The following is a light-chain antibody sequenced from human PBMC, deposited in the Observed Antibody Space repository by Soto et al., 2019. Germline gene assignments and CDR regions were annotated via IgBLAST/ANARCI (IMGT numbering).Light chain of an antibody. J-gene: IGKJ1*01. CDR3: QQNYRIPWT. Sequence: DIPMTQSPSSLSASVGDRVTITCRASQSASSFLNWYQQKPGKAPNLLIYAASSLLSGVPSRFSGSGSGTVFTLTISSLQPEDFATYYCQQNYRIPWTFGQGTKVEIK. CDR2: AAS. V-gene: IGKV1-39*01. CDR1: QSASSF.